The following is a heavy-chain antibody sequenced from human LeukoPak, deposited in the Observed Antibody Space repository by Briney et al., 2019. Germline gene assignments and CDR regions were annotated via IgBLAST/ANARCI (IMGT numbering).Heavy chain of an antibody. V-gene: IGHV4-39*07. D-gene: IGHD3-22*01. CDR1: GGSISSSSHY. Sequence: SETLSLTCTVSGGSISSSSHYWGWIRQPPGKGLEWIGNIYYSGSTYYNASLKSRVTISVDTSKNQFSLKLSSVTAADTAVYYCASYQKYYCDSSGYYFDYFDYWGQGTLVTVSS. J-gene: IGHJ4*02. CDR3: ASYQKYYCDSSGYYFDYFDY. CDR2: IYYSGST.